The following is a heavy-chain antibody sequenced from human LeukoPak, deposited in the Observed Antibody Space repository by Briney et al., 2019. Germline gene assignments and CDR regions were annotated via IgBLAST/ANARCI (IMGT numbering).Heavy chain of an antibody. J-gene: IGHJ6*02. D-gene: IGHD6-19*01. CDR2: MNPNSGNT. CDR3: ARGEVAGMLWFHYYGMDV. V-gene: IGHV1-8*01. CDR1: GYTFTSYD. Sequence: GASVKVSCKASGYTFTSYDINWVRQATGQGLEWMGWMNPNSGNTGYEQKFQGRVTMTRNTSISTAYMELSSLRSEDTAVYYCARGEVAGMLWFHYYGMDVWGQGTTVTVSS.